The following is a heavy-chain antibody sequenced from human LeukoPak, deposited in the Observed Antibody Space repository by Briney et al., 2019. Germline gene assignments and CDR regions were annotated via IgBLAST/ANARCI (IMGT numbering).Heavy chain of an antibody. CDR2: ISSSSSYI. Sequence: PGGSLRLSCAASGFTFDDYVMHWVRQAPGKGLEWVSSISSSSSYIYYADSVKGRFTISRDNAKNSLYLQMNSLRAEDTAVYYCARRGYYGSGGIDYWGQGTLVTVSS. J-gene: IGHJ4*02. D-gene: IGHD3-10*01. V-gene: IGHV3-21*01. CDR3: ARRGYYGSGGIDY. CDR1: GFTFDDYV.